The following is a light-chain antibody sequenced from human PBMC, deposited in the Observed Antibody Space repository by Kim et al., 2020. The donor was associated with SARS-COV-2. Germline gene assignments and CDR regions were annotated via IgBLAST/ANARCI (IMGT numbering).Light chain of an antibody. V-gene: IGLV1-44*01. CDR1: SSNIGSNS. Sequence: QSALTQPPSASGTPGQRVTISCSGSSSNIGSNSVNWYQQLPGTAPKLLIYSNNQRPSGVPDRFSGSKSGTSASLAISGLQFEDEADYYCAAWDDSLNGPVFGGGTQLTVL. J-gene: IGLJ2*01. CDR2: SNN. CDR3: AAWDDSLNGPV.